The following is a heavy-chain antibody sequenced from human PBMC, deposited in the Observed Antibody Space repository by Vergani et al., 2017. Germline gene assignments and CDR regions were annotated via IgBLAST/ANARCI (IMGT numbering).Heavy chain of an antibody. Sequence: EVQLVESGGGLEQPGRSLRLSCRASGFTFTDYGISWVRQAPGKRLEWVAFIWSQPYGGTTEYAASVKGRFTISREDSTSIAYQQMSSLKAEDTAVYYCTRGRLDDSYAYFDYWCQGTLVTVSP. CDR1: GFTFTDYG. CDR3: TRGRLDDSYAYFDY. CDR2: IWSQPYGGTT. J-gene: IGHJ4*02. D-gene: IGHD3-16*01. V-gene: IGHV3-49*04.